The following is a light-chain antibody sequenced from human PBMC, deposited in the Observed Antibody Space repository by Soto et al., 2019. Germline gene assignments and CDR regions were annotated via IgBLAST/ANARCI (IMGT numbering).Light chain of an antibody. V-gene: IGKV3-11*01. CDR2: DAS. J-gene: IGKJ5*01. CDR3: QQRSDWPT. Sequence: DIVLTQSPATLSLSPGERATLSCRASQSVSSYLAWYQQKPGQAPRLLIYDASNRATGIPARFSGSGSGTDFTLTISGLEPEDSAVYYCQQRSDWPTFGQGTRLEIK. CDR1: QSVSSY.